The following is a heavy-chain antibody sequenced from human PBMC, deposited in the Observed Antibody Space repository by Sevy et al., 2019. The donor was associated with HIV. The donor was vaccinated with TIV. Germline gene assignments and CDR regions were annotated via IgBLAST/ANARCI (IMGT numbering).Heavy chain of an antibody. CDR1: GFTFSTYA. CDR2: ISSSGGST. J-gene: IGHJ4*02. D-gene: IGHD2-15*01. V-gene: IGHV3-23*01. Sequence: GGSLRLSCAASGFTFSTYAMSWVRQAPGKGLEWVSAISSSGGSTYYADSVKGRFTFSRDNSKSTLYLHMNSLRAEDTAIYYCAKDLYGGSFDYWGQGTLLTVSS. CDR3: AKDLYGGSFDY.